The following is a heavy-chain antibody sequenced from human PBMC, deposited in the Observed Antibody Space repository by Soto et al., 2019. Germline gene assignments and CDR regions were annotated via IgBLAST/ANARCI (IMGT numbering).Heavy chain of an antibody. CDR1: GGSISSYY. Sequence: QVQLQESGPGLVKPSETLSLTCTVSGGSISSYYWSWIRQPPGKGLKWIGYIYYSGSTNNNPSLKSRVNISVDTSKNPFSLSRPSVTAAHTAVYYCARLRGERAFDICGQGTMVSVSS. CDR3: ARLRGERAFDI. D-gene: IGHD1-1*01. CDR2: IYYSGST. V-gene: IGHV4-59*08. J-gene: IGHJ3*02.